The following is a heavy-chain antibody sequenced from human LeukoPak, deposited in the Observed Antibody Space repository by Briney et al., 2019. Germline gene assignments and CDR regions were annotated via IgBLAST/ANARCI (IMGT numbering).Heavy chain of an antibody. V-gene: IGHV3-23*01. CDR1: GFTFSNYG. Sequence: GGSLRLSCAASGFTFSNYGLSWVRQAPGKGLEWVSGITGSGGSTYYADSVEGRFTISRDNSKNTLYLQMNSLRAEDTAVYYCARRAGAYSHPYDYWGQGTLVTVSS. CDR3: ARRAGAYSHPYDY. J-gene: IGHJ4*02. D-gene: IGHD4/OR15-4a*01. CDR2: ITGSGGST.